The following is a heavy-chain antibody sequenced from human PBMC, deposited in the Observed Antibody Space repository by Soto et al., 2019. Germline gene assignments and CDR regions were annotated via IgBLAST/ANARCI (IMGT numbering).Heavy chain of an antibody. V-gene: IGHV3-7*05. Sequence: VQLVESGGGLVQPGGSLRLSCAASGFTFSSYWMSWVRQAPGKGLEWVANIKQDGSEKYYVDSVKGRFTISRDNAKNSLYLQMNSLRAEDTAVYYCARLWFGELSSFDYWGQGTLVTVSS. J-gene: IGHJ4*02. CDR2: IKQDGSEK. CDR3: ARLWFGELSSFDY. CDR1: GFTFSSYW. D-gene: IGHD3-10*01.